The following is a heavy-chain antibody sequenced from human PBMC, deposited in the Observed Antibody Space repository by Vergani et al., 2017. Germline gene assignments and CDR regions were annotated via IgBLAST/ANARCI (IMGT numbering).Heavy chain of an antibody. D-gene: IGHD4-17*01. CDR2: INTNTGNP. CDR1: GGTFSSYA. V-gene: IGHV7-4-1*02. J-gene: IGHJ5*02. CDR3: ARAVTVTHGGGNWFDP. Sequence: QVQLVQSGAEVKKPGSSVKVSCKASGGTFSSYAMNWVRQAPGQGREWMGWINTNTGNPTYAQDFTGRFVFSLDTSVSSAYLQISSLKAEDTAVYYCARAVTVTHGGGNWFDPWGQGTLVTVSS.